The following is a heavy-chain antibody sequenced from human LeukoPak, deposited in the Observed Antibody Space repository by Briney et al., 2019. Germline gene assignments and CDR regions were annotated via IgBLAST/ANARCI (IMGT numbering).Heavy chain of an antibody. D-gene: IGHD6-13*01. CDR3: ARGGYSSSWSPNYYYYGMDV. CDR1: GGTFSSYA. Sequence: GASVKVSCKASGGTFSSYAISWVRQAPGQGLEWMGGIIPIFGTANYAQKFQGRVTITADESTSTAYMELSSLRSEDTAVYYCARGGYSSSWSPNYYYYGMDVWGQGTTVTVSS. CDR2: IIPIFGTA. J-gene: IGHJ6*02. V-gene: IGHV1-69*13.